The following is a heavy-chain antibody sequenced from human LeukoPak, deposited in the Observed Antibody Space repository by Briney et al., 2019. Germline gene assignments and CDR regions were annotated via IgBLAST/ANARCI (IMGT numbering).Heavy chain of an antibody. V-gene: IGHV4-59*01. J-gene: IGHJ4*02. CDR1: GRSISSYY. CDR2: VYYRGST. D-gene: IGHD3-22*01. Sequence: SETLSVTCTVSGRSISSYYWTWIRQHPGKGLEWIGYVYYRGSTNYNPSLKSRVTISVDTSKNQFSLKLSSVTAADTAVYYCARVVGSGYYDSSGHDKFDYWGQGTLVTVSS. CDR3: ARVVGSGYYDSSGHDKFDY.